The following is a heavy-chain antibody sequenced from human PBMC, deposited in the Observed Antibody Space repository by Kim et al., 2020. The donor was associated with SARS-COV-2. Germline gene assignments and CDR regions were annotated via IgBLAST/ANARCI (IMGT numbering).Heavy chain of an antibody. D-gene: IGHD6-13*01. J-gene: IGHJ4*02. Sequence: GGSLRLSCAASGFTLSTYWMSWVRQAPGKGLEWVASIKQDGTEKYYVDSVKGRFTISRDNAKNSLYLQMNSLRAEDTAMYYCARETGTWYIHYFDYWGQGNLVTVSS. V-gene: IGHV3-7*01. CDR1: GFTLSTYW. CDR2: IKQDGTEK. CDR3: ARETGTWYIHYFDY.